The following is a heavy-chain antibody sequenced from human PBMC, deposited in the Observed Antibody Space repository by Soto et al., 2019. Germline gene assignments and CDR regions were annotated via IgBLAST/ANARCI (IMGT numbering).Heavy chain of an antibody. CDR3: AIEFPYYESSDSYFDC. Sequence: TLSLTCAISGDSVSGNSAAWNWIRQSPSRGLEWLGRTYYRSKWYNDYAVSVKSRITVTPDTSKNQFSLHLNSVTPEDTAVYYCAIEFPYYESSDSYFDCWGQVALVTVSS. CDR2: TYYRSKWYN. J-gene: IGHJ4*02. V-gene: IGHV6-1*01. D-gene: IGHD3-16*01. CDR1: GDSVSGNSAA.